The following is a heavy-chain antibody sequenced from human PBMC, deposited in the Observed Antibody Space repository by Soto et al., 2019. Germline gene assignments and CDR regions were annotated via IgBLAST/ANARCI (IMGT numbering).Heavy chain of an antibody. Sequence: GGSLRLSCAASGFTFSSYAMHWVRQAPGKGLEWVAVISYDGSNKYYADSVKGRFTISRDNSKNTLYLQMNSLRAEDTAVYYCASWSWGFKAVAGPIDYWGQGTLVTVSS. V-gene: IGHV3-30-3*01. CDR1: GFTFSSYA. CDR3: ASWSWGFKAVAGPIDY. D-gene: IGHD6-19*01. CDR2: ISYDGSNK. J-gene: IGHJ4*02.